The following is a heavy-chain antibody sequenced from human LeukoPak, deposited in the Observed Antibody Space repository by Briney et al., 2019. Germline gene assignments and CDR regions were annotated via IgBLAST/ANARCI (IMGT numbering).Heavy chain of an antibody. CDR3: AKDSATYGRFDY. CDR2: ISGRGGNT. V-gene: IGHV3-23*01. Sequence: KTGGSLRLSCAASGFTFSSYGMSWVRQAPGRGLEWVSAISGRGGNTYYADPVKGRFSISRDNSKNTLYLQMNSLRAEDTAVYFCAKDSATYGRFDYWGQGSLVTVSS. J-gene: IGHJ4*02. CDR1: GFTFSSYG. D-gene: IGHD3-10*01.